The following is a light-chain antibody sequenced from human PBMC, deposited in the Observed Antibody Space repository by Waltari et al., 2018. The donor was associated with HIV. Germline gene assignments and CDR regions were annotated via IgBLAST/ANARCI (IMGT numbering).Light chain of an antibody. Sequence: EIVLPQSPATLSLSPGETATLFCRASQSVGTYLAWYQQTPGQAPRLLISDASNRATGIPARFSGSGSGTDFTLTISSLEPEDFAVYYCQQRSDWPPYTFGQGTKLEIK. J-gene: IGKJ2*01. CDR2: DAS. CDR3: QQRSDWPPYT. CDR1: QSVGTY. V-gene: IGKV3-11*01.